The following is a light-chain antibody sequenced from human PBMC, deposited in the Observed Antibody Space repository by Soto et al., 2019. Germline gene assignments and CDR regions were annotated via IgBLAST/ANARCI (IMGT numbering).Light chain of an antibody. CDR3: QQRYNWLT. CDR2: DAS. J-gene: IGKJ4*01. V-gene: IGKV3-11*01. CDR1: QSVSNS. Sequence: DIVLTQSPATLSLSPGERATLSCRASQSVSNSLAWYQQKPGQAPRLLIYDASNRATGIPARFSGSGSGTDFPLTISRLDPEDFAVYYCQQRYNWLTFGGGTKVEIK.